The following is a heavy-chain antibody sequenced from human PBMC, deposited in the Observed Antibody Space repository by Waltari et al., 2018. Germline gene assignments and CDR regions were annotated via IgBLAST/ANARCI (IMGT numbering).Heavy chain of an antibody. D-gene: IGHD6-19*01. J-gene: IGHJ4*02. CDR3: ARLPSSGWYPDY. CDR1: GGSISSSSYY. Sequence: QLQLQESGPGLVKPSETLSLTCTVSGGSISSSSYYWGWIRQPPGKGLEWIGSIYYSGGTYYTPSLKSRVTISVDTSKNQFSLKLSSVTAADTAVYYCARLPSSGWYPDYWGQGTLVTVSS. V-gene: IGHV4-39*01. CDR2: IYYSGGT.